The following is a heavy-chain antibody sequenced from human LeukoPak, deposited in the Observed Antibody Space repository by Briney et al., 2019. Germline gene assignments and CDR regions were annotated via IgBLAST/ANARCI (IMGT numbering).Heavy chain of an antibody. CDR2: ISASGGST. D-gene: IGHD7-27*01. V-gene: IGHV3-23*01. CDR3: AKKTESTGEAFDY. CDR1: GFTFSSYA. Sequence: GGSLRLSCAASGFTFSSYALSWVRQAPGKGLEWVSLISASGGSTYYADSVKGRFTISRDNAENSLYLQMNSLRAEDTAVYYCAKKTESTGEAFDYWGQGTQVTVSS. J-gene: IGHJ4*02.